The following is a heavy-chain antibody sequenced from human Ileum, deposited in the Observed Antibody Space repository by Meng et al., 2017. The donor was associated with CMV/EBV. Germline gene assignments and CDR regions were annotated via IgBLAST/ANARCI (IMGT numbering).Heavy chain of an antibody. J-gene: IGHJ3*01. V-gene: IGHV3-43*01. Sequence: GGSLRLSCSASGFDFEDYTMHWVRQAPGKSLEWVSLISWDGGDTLYADSVRGQFTISRDNSKNSLYLHMSSLRADDTAFYYCATIGGLQAFDFWGQGTMVTVSS. CDR1: GFDFEDYT. D-gene: IGHD3-16*01. CDR2: ISWDGGDT. CDR3: ATIGGLQAFDF.